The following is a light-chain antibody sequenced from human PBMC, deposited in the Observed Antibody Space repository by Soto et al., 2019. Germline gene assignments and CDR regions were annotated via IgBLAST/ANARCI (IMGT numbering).Light chain of an antibody. CDR3: QQYDSWPPWT. J-gene: IGKJ1*01. Sequence: EIVMTQSPATLSVSPGERATLSCRASQSVSSYLAWYQQKPGQAPRLLIYDASTRATGIPARFSGSGSGTDFTLTISSLQSEDFAVYYCQQYDSWPPWTFGQGTKVEIK. CDR2: DAS. CDR1: QSVSSY. V-gene: IGKV3-15*01.